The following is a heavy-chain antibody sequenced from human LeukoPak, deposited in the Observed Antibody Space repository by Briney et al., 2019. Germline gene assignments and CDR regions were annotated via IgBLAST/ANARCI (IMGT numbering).Heavy chain of an antibody. J-gene: IGHJ4*02. CDR2: IYPGDSDT. CDR1: GYSFTNYW. V-gene: IGHV5-51*01. D-gene: IGHD2-2*01. Sequence: GESLKISCKGSGYSFTNYWIAWVRQMPGKGLECMGIIYPGDSDTRYSPSFQGQVTISADKSISTAYLQWSSLKASDTAMYYCARTPGPAAPDYWGQGTLVTVSS. CDR3: ARTPGPAAPDY.